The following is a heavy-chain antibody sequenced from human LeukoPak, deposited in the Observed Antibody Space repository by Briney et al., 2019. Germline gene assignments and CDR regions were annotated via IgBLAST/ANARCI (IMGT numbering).Heavy chain of an antibody. D-gene: IGHD6-19*01. V-gene: IGHV3-21*01. J-gene: IGHJ4*02. CDR3: ARVAGTEVDY. CDR2: ISSSSYI. Sequence: KPGGSLRLSCTASGFTFSSYSMNWVRQAPGKGLEWVSSISSSSYIYYADSVKGRFTISRDNAKNSLYLQMNSLRAEDTAVYYCARVAGTEVDYWGQGTLVTVSS. CDR1: GFTFSSYS.